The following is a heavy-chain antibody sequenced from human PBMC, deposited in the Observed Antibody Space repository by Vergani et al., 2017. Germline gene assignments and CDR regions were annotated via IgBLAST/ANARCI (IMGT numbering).Heavy chain of an antibody. J-gene: IGHJ4*02. CDR2: IYYSGST. CDR1: GGPISSYY. CDR3: ARAYYYDSSGYYYGVYYFDY. Sequence: QVQLQESGPGLVKPSETLSLTCTVSGGPISSYYWSWIRQPPGKGLEWIGYIYYSGSTNYNPSLKSRVTISVDTSKNQFSLKLSSVTAADTAVYYCARAYYYDSSGYYYGVYYFDYWGQGTLVTVSS. D-gene: IGHD3-22*01. V-gene: IGHV4-59*01.